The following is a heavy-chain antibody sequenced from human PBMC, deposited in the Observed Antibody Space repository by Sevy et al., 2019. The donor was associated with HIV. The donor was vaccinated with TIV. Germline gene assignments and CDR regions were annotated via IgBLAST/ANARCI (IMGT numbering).Heavy chain of an antibody. CDR1: GDSVSSSSVA. V-gene: IGHV6-1*01. CDR3: ARAITIFGLTIMLDP. Sequence: SQTLSLTCTISGDSVSSSSVAWNWIRQSPSRGLEWLGRTYYRSKWYNDYALSVKNRIIISPDTSKNQPSLQLTSVPPEDTAVYYCARAITIFGLTIMLDPWGLGTLVTVSS. J-gene: IGHJ5*02. D-gene: IGHD3-3*01. CDR2: TYYRSKWYN.